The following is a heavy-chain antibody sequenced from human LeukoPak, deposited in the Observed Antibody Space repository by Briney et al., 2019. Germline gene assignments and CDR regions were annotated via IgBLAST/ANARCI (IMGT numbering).Heavy chain of an antibody. Sequence: PSETLCLTCTVSGGSTSSDYWSWIRQSPGKGLEWVGYVYNSGDTGKNPSLKSRVTILLDTSKNQCSLKLTSVSAADTAVYYCARLKLGAYFDLWGRGTLVTVSS. CDR2: VYNSGDT. CDR1: GGSTSSDY. V-gene: IGHV4-59*08. CDR3: ARLKLGAYFDL. D-gene: IGHD3-16*01. J-gene: IGHJ2*01.